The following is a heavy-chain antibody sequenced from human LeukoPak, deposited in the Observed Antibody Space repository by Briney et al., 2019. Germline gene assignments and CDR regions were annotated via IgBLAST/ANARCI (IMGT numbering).Heavy chain of an antibody. CDR2: ISGSDGRT. Sequence: PGGSLRLSCAASGFTFSSYAMSWVRQAPGKGLEWVASISGSDGRTFDADSVKGRFTISRDNSKNTLYLQMNSLRAEDTAVYYCAILTYYDFWSGFDYWGQGTLVTVSS. CDR1: GFTFSSYA. D-gene: IGHD3-3*01. V-gene: IGHV3-23*01. J-gene: IGHJ4*02. CDR3: AILTYYDFWSGFDY.